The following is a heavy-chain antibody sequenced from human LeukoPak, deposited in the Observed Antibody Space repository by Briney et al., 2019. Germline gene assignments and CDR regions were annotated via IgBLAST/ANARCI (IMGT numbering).Heavy chain of an antibody. J-gene: IGHJ4*02. V-gene: IGHV3-74*01. D-gene: IGHD3-22*01. Sequence: PGGSLRLSCAASGFTISDNYMSWVRQAPGKGLEWVSRINSEGSTISYADSVKGRFTISRDNAKNTLFLQMNSLRAEDTAVYYCARISSDSISYYDHWGQGNLVTVSS. CDR3: ARISSDSISYYDH. CDR2: INSEGSTI. CDR1: GFTISDNY.